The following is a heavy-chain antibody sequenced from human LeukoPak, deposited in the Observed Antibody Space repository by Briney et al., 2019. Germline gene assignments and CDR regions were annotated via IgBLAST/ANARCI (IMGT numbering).Heavy chain of an antibody. V-gene: IGHV3-48*04. Sequence: AGGSLRLSCAASGFIFNSYSVNWVRQAPGKGLEWVSYISSSGSTTYYADSVKGRFTVSRDNAKNSLYLQMNSLRAEDTAVYYCARGSGDYHHDAFDIWGQGTMVTVSS. CDR2: ISSSGSTT. CDR1: GFIFNSYS. CDR3: ARGSGDYHHDAFDI. D-gene: IGHD1-26*01. J-gene: IGHJ3*02.